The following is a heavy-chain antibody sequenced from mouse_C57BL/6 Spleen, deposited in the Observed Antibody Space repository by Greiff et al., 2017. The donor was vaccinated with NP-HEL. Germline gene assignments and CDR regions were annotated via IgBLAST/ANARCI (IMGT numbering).Heavy chain of an antibody. V-gene: IGHV1-9*01. CDR3: ARGRRDDYDGSSPFFDY. Sequence: VKLVESGAELMKPGASVKLSCKATGYTFTGSWIEWVKQRPGHGLEWIGEILPGSGSTNYNEKFTGKATFTADTSSNTAYMQLSSLTTEDSAIYYCARGRRDDYDGSSPFFDYGGQGTTLTVSS. CDR1: GYTFTGSW. J-gene: IGHJ2*01. CDR2: ILPGSGST. D-gene: IGHD1-1*01.